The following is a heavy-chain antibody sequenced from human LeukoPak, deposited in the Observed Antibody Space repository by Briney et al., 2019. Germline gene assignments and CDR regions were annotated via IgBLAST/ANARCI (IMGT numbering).Heavy chain of an antibody. Sequence: QTGGSLRLSCAASGFTFSSYAMSWVRQAPGKGLECMTNMKPDGSAIYSVDSMKGRFTISRDNTKNSLYLQMNSLRVEDTAVYYCVRASCYDSGGCYDDFWGQGTLVTVSA. V-gene: IGHV3-7*04. CDR2: MKPDGSAI. D-gene: IGHD3-22*01. CDR3: VRASCYDSGGCYDDF. J-gene: IGHJ4*02. CDR1: GFTFSSYA.